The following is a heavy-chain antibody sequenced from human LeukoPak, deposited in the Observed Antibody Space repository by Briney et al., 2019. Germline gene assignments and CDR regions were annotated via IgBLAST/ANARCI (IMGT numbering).Heavy chain of an antibody. Sequence: SETLSLTCSVSDYSISSGYYWGWIRQPPGKGLEWIGSIYHSGSTYYNPSLKSRVTISVDTSKNHFSLKLTSVTAADTAVYYCARIETYSSGWYDAFFDYWGQGTLVTVSS. J-gene: IGHJ4*02. V-gene: IGHV4-38-2*02. D-gene: IGHD6-19*01. CDR3: ARIETYSSGWYDAFFDY. CDR2: IYHSGST. CDR1: DYSISSGYY.